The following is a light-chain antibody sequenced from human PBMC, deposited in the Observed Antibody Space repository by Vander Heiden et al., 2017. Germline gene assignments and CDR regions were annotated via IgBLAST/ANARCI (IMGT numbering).Light chain of an antibody. J-gene: IGKJ3*01. CDR1: QSISNY. V-gene: IGKV1-27*01. CDR3: QQYNSAPYT. CDR2: AAS. Sequence: DIQMTQSPSSLSASVGDRVTITCRASQSISNYLPWYQQKPGKVPKLLIYAASTLQCGVPSRFSGSGSGTDFTLTISSLQPEDVATYYCQQYNSAPYTFGPGTKLDIK.